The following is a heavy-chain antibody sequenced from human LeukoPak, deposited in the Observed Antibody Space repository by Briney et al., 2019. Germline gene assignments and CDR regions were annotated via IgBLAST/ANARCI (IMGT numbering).Heavy chain of an antibody. Sequence: SETLSLTCTVSGGSISSYYWSWIRQPPGKGLEWIGYIYYSGSTNYNPSLKSRVTISVDTSKNQFSLKLSSVTAADTAVYYCARGSRWELPVHWGQGTLVTVSS. D-gene: IGHD1-26*01. V-gene: IGHV4-59*01. CDR1: GGSISSYY. CDR3: ARGSRWELPVH. CDR2: IYYSGST. J-gene: IGHJ4*02.